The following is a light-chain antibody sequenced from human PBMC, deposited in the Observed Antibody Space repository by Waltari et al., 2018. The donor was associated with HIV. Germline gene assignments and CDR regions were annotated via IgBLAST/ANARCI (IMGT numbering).Light chain of an antibody. CDR3: QQYYSTPYT. J-gene: IGKJ2*01. CDR1: QSVLYSSNNKNY. CDR2: WAS. V-gene: IGKV4-1*01. Sequence: DIVMTKSPDSLAVSLGGGATIHCKSSQSVLYSSNNKNYLAWYQQKPGQPPKLLIYWASTRESGVPDRFSGSGSGTDFTLTISSLQAEDVAVYYCQQYYSTPYTFGQGTKLEIK.